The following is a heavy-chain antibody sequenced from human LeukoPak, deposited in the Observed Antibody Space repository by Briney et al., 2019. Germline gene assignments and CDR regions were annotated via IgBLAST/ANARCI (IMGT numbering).Heavy chain of an antibody. V-gene: IGHV3-23*01. J-gene: IGHJ4*02. CDR2: ISDTAGDT. CDR3: AKRIQYSSPSAYFDY. Sequence: GGSLRLSCAASGFTFSGYAMSWVRQAPGKGLEWVSAISDTAGDTYYADSVKGRFTISRDNSRSTLYLQMNSLRAEDTAIYYCAKRIQYSSPSAYFDYWGQGTLVTVSS. D-gene: IGHD6-6*01. CDR1: GFTFSGYA.